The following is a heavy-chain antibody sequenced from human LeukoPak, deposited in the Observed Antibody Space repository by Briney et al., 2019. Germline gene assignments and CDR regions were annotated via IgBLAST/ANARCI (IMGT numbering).Heavy chain of an antibody. CDR2: ISSSGSTI. D-gene: IGHD3-9*01. CDR3: ARATEAHYDILTASFDY. CDR1: GFTFSDYY. V-gene: IGHV3-11*04. J-gene: IGHJ4*02. Sequence: KPGGSLRLSCAASGFTFSDYYMSWIRQAPGKGLEWVSYISSSGSTIYYADSVKGRFTISRDNAKNSLYLQMNSLRAEDTAVYYCARATEAHYDILTASFDYWGQGTLVTVSS.